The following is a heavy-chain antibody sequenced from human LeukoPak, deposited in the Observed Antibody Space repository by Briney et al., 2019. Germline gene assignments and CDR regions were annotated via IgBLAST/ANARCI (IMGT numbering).Heavy chain of an antibody. CDR1: GGSINTANDY. CDR3: AIQRADYYYNYVDV. J-gene: IGHJ6*03. CDR2: IYYRETT. V-gene: IGHV4-39*01. Sequence: ETLSLTCTLSGGSINTANDYWGWPRQHPGRGREWLGSIYYRETTYDNPSRKRRVTISIETSKTQFSLRLSSVTASDTAVYYYAIQRADYYYNYVDVWGEGTTVAVS.